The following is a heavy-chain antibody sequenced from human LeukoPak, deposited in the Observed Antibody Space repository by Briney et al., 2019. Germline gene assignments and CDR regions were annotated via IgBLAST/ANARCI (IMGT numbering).Heavy chain of an antibody. CDR1: GFTFDNYA. D-gene: IGHD4-17*01. CDR3: AKDTTDGDYSGY. J-gene: IGHJ4*02. CDR2: ISWKSGST. V-gene: IGHV3-9*01. Sequence: GGSLRLSCAASGFTFDNYAMQWVRQAPGGGLEWVSGISWKSGSTGYADSVKGRFTISRDNAKNSLYLQMNCLRAEDTAFYYCAKDTTDGDYSGYWGQGTLVTVSS.